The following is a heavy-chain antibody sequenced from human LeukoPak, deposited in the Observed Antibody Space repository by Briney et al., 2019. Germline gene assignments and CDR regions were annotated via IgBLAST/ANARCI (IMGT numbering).Heavy chain of an antibody. CDR3: AREGGGWCKGGYFDY. V-gene: IGHV4-4*07. J-gene: IGHJ4*02. CDR1: GGSISSYY. CDR2: ISTSGST. D-gene: IGHD6-19*01. Sequence: SETLSLTCTVSGGSISSYYWSWIRQPAGKGLEWIGRISTSGSTNYNPSLKSRVTMSVDTSKNQFSLKLSSVTAADTAVYYYAREGGGWCKGGYFDYWGQGTLVTVSS.